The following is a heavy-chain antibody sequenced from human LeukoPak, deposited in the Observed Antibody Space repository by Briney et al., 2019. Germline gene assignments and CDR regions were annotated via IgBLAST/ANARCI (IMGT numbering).Heavy chain of an antibody. CDR2: IKTKTDGDGGTT. V-gene: IGHV3-15*01. CDR3: TTNDAFDI. J-gene: IGHJ3*02. CDR1: GFTFSDAW. Sequence: KPGGSLRLSCAASGFTFSDAWMSWVRQAPGKGLEWVGRIKTKTDGDGGTTDYAAPVKGRFTISRDDSKNTLYLQMNSLKTEDTAVYYRTTNDAFDIWGQGTMVTVSS.